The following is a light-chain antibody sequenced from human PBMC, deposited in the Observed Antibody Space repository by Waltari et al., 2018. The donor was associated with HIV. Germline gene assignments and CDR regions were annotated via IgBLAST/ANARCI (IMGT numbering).Light chain of an antibody. CDR3: LQYYSTPS. CDR2: WES. Sequence: DIVMTQSPDSLVVSLGERATIACKSSQSVFHSSNSNNYLAWYQHKPGQSPKLLLYWESTREFGVPDRFSGSGSGTDFTLTINSLQAEDAAVYYCLQYYSTPSFGQGTRLEIK. V-gene: IGKV4-1*01. CDR1: QSVFHSSNSNNY. J-gene: IGKJ5*01.